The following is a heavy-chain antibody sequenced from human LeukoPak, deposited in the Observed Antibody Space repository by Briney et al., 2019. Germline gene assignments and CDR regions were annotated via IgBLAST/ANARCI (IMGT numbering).Heavy chain of an antibody. CDR1: GGSISSYY. CDR3: GLGYCSSTSCYVDY. Sequence: PSETLSLTCTVSGGSISSYYWSWIRQPPGKGLEWIGYIYYSGSTNYNPSLKSRVTISVDTSKNQFSLKLSSVTAADTAVYYCGLGYCSSTSCYVDYWGQGTLVTVSS. V-gene: IGHV4-59*08. D-gene: IGHD2-2*01. CDR2: IYYSGST. J-gene: IGHJ4*02.